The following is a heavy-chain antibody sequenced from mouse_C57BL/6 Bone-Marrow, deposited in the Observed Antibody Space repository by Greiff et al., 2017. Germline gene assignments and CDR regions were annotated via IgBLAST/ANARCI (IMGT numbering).Heavy chain of an antibody. CDR2: ISSGSSTI. J-gene: IGHJ2*01. V-gene: IGHV5-17*01. Sequence: EVQLVESGGGLVKPGGSLKLSCAASGFTFSDYGMHWVRQAPEQGLEWVAYISSGSSTIYYADTVKGRFTISRDNAKNTLFLQMTSLRSEDTAMXYCARRDYTIFDYWGQGTTLTVSS. CDR3: ARRDYTIFDY. CDR1: GFTFSDYG. D-gene: IGHD2-4*01.